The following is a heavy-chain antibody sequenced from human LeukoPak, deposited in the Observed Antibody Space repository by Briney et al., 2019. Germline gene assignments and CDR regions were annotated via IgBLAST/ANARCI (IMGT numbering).Heavy chain of an antibody. CDR2: IYYSGST. CDR3: ARDGRPYYLDY. J-gene: IGHJ4*02. Sequence: PSETLSLTCTVSGGSFNSGSHYWSWIRQPPGKGLEWIGYIYYSGSTNYNPSLKSRITISIDTSKNQFSLKLSSVTAADTAVYYCARDGRPYYLDYWGQGTLVTVSS. V-gene: IGHV4-61*01. CDR1: GGSFNSGSHY. D-gene: IGHD1-26*01.